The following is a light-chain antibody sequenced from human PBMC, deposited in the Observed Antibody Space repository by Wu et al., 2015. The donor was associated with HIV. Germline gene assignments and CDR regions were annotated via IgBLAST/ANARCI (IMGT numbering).Light chain of an antibody. CDR2: DAS. J-gene: IGKJ1*01. CDR1: QSVSSY. V-gene: IGKV3-11*01. CDR3: QQYGSSSWT. Sequence: EIVLTQSPATLSLSPGERATLSCRASQSVSSYLAWYQQKPGQAPRLLIYDASNRATDIPARFSGSGSGTDFTLIISSLEPEDFAVYYCQQYGSSSWTFGQGTKVEIK.